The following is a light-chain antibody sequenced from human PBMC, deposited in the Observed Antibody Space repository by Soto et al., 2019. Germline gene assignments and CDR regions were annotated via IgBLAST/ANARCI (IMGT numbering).Light chain of an antibody. CDR2: GGT. J-gene: IGKJ3*01. V-gene: IGKV3-20*01. CDR1: QSVSSSY. Sequence: EIVLTRLPGTLSFSPGERSTPSCSPGQSVSSSYFARYQQQPRQAARLLIFGGTSRATGIPDRCSGSGSGTDFTLTISSLQSEDFAVYYCQQYNDWPPFTFGPGTKVDI. CDR3: QQYNDWPPFT.